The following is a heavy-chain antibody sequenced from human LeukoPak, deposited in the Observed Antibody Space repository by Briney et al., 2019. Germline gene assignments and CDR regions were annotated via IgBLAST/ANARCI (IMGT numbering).Heavy chain of an antibody. CDR2: IYYSGST. V-gene: IGHV4-59*01. J-gene: IGHJ4*02. CDR3: TSGRPLGFDY. Sequence: SETLSLTCTVSGDSISTYYWSWIRQPPGKGLEWIGCIYYSGSTNYNPSLKSRVTISVDTSKNQFSLKLSSVTAADTAVYYCTSGRPLGFDYWGQGTLVTVSS. D-gene: IGHD1-26*01. CDR1: GDSISTYY.